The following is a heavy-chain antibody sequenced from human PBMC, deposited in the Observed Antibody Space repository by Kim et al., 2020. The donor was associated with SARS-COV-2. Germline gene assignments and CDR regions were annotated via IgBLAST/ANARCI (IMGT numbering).Heavy chain of an antibody. V-gene: IGHV4-34*01. CDR1: GGSFSGYY. Sequence: SETLSLTCAVYGGSFSGYYWSWIRQPPGKGLEWIGEINHSGSTNYNPSLKSRVTISVDTSKNQFSLKLSSVTAADTAVYYCATRDDILPGYSEYWGQGTLVTVSS. CDR2: INHSGST. J-gene: IGHJ4*02. D-gene: IGHD3-9*01. CDR3: ATRDDILPGYSEY.